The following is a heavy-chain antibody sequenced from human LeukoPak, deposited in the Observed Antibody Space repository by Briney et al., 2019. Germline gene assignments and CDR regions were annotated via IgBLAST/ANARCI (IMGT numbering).Heavy chain of an antibody. D-gene: IGHD2/OR15-2a*01. CDR2: TYYRSKWYN. CDR3: ARGPTWNWYFDL. Sequence: SQTLSLTCAISGDSVSSNSAAWNWIRQSPSRGLEWLGRTYYRSKWYNDYAVSVKSRITINPDTSKNQFSLQLNSVTAADTAVYYCARGPTWNWYFDLWGRGTLVTVSS. J-gene: IGHJ2*01. CDR1: GDSVSSNSAA. V-gene: IGHV6-1*01.